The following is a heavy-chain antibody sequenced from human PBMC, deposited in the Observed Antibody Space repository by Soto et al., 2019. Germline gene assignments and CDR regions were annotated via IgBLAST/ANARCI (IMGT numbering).Heavy chain of an antibody. Sequence: QVQLQERGAGLLNPSETLSLTCAVYGASFGGYYWNWIRQPPGKGLEWIGEINHSGSTNYNPSLKSRVTISVDTSKTQCSLKLTSVTAADTAVYYCARRVVPAALGLWGRGTLVIVSS. V-gene: IGHV4-34*01. CDR1: GASFGGYY. J-gene: IGHJ2*01. D-gene: IGHD2-2*01. CDR2: INHSGST. CDR3: ARRVVPAALGL.